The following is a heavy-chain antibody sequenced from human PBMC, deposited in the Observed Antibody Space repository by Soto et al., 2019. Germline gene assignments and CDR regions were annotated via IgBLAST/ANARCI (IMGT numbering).Heavy chain of an antibody. J-gene: IGHJ6*02. CDR1: GGSISSGGYS. Sequence: TSETLSLTCAVAGGSISSGGYSWSWMRQPPGKGLEWIGYIYHSGSTYYNPSLKSRVTISVDRSKNQFSLKLSSVTAADTAVSYCARVPEVWGQGTTVTVS. CDR2: IYHSGST. CDR3: ARVPEV. V-gene: IGHV4-30-2*01.